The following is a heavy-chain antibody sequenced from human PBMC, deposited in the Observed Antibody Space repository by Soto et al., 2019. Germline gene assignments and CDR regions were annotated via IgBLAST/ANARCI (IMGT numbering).Heavy chain of an antibody. Sequence: GGSLRLSCAASGFTFSSYSMNWVRQAPGKGLEWVSSISSSSSYIYYADSVKGRFTISRDNAKNSLYLQMNGLRAEDTAVYYCARSGSGWPPEYFQHWGQGTLVTVSS. D-gene: IGHD6-19*01. J-gene: IGHJ1*01. V-gene: IGHV3-21*01. CDR1: GFTFSSYS. CDR2: ISSSSSYI. CDR3: ARSGSGWPPEYFQH.